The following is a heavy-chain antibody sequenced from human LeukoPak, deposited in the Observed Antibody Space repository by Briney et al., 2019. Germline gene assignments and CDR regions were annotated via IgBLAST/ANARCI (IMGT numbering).Heavy chain of an antibody. CDR1: GYTFTSYD. V-gene: IGHV1-8*01. CDR2: MNPYRGNS. CDR3: VRVTGAIDF. D-gene: IGHD4-11*01. Sequence: GASVKVSCKASGYTFTSYDINWVRQATGQGLEWMGWMNPYRGNSGYAQKFQGRVTMTRSPCLSTAYMGLSSLRYEDTAIYYCVRVTGAIDFWGQGTLVTVSS. J-gene: IGHJ4*02.